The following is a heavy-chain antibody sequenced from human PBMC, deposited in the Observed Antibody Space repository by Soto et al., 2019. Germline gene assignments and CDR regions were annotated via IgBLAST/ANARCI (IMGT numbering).Heavy chain of an antibody. CDR2: IIPISDTT. D-gene: IGHD2-2*01. J-gene: IGHJ6*02. V-gene: IGHV1-69*06. Sequence: QVQLVQSGAEVKKPGSSVKVSCKASGGTFSSYAISWVRQAPGQGLEWMGGIIPISDTTNYAQKFQGRVTITAEKSTSTAYMELSSLRSEDTAVYYCARSQGSSTSLEIYYYYYYGMDVWGQGTTVTVSS. CDR1: GGTFSSYA. CDR3: ARSQGSSTSLEIYYYYYYGMDV.